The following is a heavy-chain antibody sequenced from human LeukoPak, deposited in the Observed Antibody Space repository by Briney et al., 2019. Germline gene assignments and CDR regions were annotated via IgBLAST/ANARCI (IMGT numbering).Heavy chain of an antibody. J-gene: IGHJ4*02. Sequence: ASVKVSCKASGYAFNMHSIIWVRQAPGQGLEWMGWISAYDGDTKYAEKFQGRVTMTTDRSTSTAYMELRSLRSDDTAVYYCAKDRWRDGSSSFDNWGQGTLVTVSS. CDR3: AKDRWRDGSSSFDN. V-gene: IGHV1-18*04. CDR1: GYAFNMHS. D-gene: IGHD6-6*01. CDR2: ISAYDGDT.